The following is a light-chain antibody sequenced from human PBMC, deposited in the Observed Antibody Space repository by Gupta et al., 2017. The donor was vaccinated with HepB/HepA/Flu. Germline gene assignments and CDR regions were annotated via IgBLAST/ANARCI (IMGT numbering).Light chain of an antibody. CDR1: TYNIGSNY. CDR3: ASWDDSLSGWV. V-gene: IGLV1-47*01. CDR2: RSD. J-gene: IGLJ3*02. Sequence: SVLTQPPSASGTPAQRVTISCSGSTYNIGSNYVYWYQPLPGTAPKLLIYRSDQRPSGVPERFSGSKSGTSASLAISGLRAGDEADYYCASWDDSLSGWVFGGGTKVTVL.